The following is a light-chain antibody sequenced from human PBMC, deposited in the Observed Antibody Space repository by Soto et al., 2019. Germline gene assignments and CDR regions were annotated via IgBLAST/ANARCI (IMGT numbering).Light chain of an antibody. V-gene: IGLV3-1*01. CDR2: QDS. CDR1: KLGDKY. J-gene: IGLJ1*01. Sequence: SYELTQPPSVSVSPGQTVSITCSGDKLGDKYVCWYQQKPGQSPLLVIYQDSKRPSGIPERFSGSNSGNTATLTISGTQAMDEADYYCQAWDYSINYVFGTGTKLTVL. CDR3: QAWDYSINYV.